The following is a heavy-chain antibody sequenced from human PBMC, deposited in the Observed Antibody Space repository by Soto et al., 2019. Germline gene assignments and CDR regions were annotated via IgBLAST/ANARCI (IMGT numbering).Heavy chain of an antibody. D-gene: IGHD2-2*02. V-gene: IGHV1-18*04. Sequence: QVQLVQSGAEVKKPGASVKVSCKASGYTFTSYGISWLRQAPGQGLERMGWISAYNGNTNYAQKIQARVTMTTYTSTSTAYMELRSLRSDDTAVYYCARAYCSSTSCYNWAVRSLYYYYGMDVWGQGTTVTVSS. CDR2: ISAYNGNT. CDR3: ARAYCSSTSCYNWAVRSLYYYYGMDV. CDR1: GYTFTSYG. J-gene: IGHJ6*02.